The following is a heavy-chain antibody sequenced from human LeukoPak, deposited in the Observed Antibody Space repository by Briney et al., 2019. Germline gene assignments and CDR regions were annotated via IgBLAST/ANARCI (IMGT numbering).Heavy chain of an antibody. J-gene: IGHJ4*02. Sequence: PSETLSLTCAVYGGSFSGYYWSWIRQPPGKGLEWIGEINHSGSTNYNPSLKSRGTISVDTSKNQFSLKLSSVTAADTAVYYCARGYGEYSGYDYVYYFDYWGQGTLVTVSS. CDR1: GGSFSGYY. CDR3: ARGYGEYSGYDYVYYFDY. CDR2: INHSGST. D-gene: IGHD5-12*01. V-gene: IGHV4-34*01.